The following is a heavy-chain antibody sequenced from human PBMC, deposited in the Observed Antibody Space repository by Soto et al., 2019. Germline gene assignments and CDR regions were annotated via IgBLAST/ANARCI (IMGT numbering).Heavy chain of an antibody. D-gene: IGHD3-10*01. CDR1: GGSFSGYY. J-gene: IGHJ6*02. CDR3: ARGHGSGRWYYYYGMDV. Sequence: KTSETLSLTCAVYGGSFSGYYWSWIRQPPGKGLEWIGEINHSGSANYNPSLKSRVTISVDTSKNQFSLKLSSVTAADTAVYYCARGHGSGRWYYYYGMDVWGQGTTVTVSS. CDR2: INHSGSA. V-gene: IGHV4-34*01.